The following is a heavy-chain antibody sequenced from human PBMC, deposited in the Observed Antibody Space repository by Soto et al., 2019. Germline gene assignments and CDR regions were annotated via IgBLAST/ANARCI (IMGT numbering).Heavy chain of an antibody. V-gene: IGHV1-69*01. Sequence: QVQLVQSGAEAKKPGSSVTVSCKASGGTFSTYAITWVRQDPGQGLELLGGVIPIFGTSDYARKFQGRVTLTVAESTSTVFLELSSLTSEDTAVYYCARGVRASYFDYWGQGTLVTVYS. CDR2: VIPIFGTS. D-gene: IGHD1-26*01. CDR1: GGTFSTYA. J-gene: IGHJ4*02. CDR3: ARGVRASYFDY.